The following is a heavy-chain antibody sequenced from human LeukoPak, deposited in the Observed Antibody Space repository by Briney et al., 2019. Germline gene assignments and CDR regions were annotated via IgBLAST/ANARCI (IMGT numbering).Heavy chain of an antibody. CDR3: ARVDYSGAYFFDS. Sequence: PSETLSLTCTVSGGSISSISYYWGWIRQPPGKGLEWIGSIYYSGSTYYNPSLKSRVTISLDTSKNQFSLKLRFVTAADTAIYYCARVDYSGAYFFDSWGQGTLVTVSS. J-gene: IGHJ4*02. D-gene: IGHD3-10*01. CDR1: GGSISSISYY. V-gene: IGHV4-39*07. CDR2: IYYSGST.